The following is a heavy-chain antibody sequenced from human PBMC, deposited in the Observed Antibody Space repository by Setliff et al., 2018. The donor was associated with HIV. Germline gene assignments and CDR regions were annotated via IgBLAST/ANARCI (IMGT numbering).Heavy chain of an antibody. Sequence: ASVKVSCKASGYTFTGYYMHWVRQAPGQGLEWMGCINLNTGNTNYAQKFQGRVIVTRDTSINTAYVELRSLRLDDTAVYFCARGRTYDSSGCIGNWFDPWGQGTLVTVSS. CDR3: ARGRTYDSSGCIGNWFDP. V-gene: IGHV1-2*02. CDR1: GYTFTGYY. D-gene: IGHD3-22*01. CDR2: INLNTGNT. J-gene: IGHJ5*02.